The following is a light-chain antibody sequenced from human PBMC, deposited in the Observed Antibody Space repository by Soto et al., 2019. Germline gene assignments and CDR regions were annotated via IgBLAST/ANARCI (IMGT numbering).Light chain of an antibody. CDR3: QQGGNWPLT. J-gene: IGKJ5*01. Sequence: EIVLTQSPATLSLSPGEGATVSCRASPSVSSHLAWYQQKRGQAPRLLLYDASSRASGIPATVSGRGSGTDFTLTIGYLEPEDFAIYYWQQGGNWPLTFGQGTRLEIK. V-gene: IGKV3-11*01. CDR1: PSVSSH. CDR2: DAS.